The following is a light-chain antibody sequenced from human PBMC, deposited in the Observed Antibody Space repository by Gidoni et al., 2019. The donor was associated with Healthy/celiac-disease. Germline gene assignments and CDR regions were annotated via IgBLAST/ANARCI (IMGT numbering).Light chain of an antibody. V-gene: IGLV3-27*01. CDR3: YSAADNNGG. J-gene: IGLJ3*02. CDR2: KDC. Sequence: SYAQTQPTALVVPPGKTARTTCAGDVLANKYARWFQQKPGQAPVLVIYKDCERHSGIPERFSCSSSWTTVTLTISGAQVEDEADYYCYSAADNNGGFGGVTTLTVL. CDR1: VLANKY.